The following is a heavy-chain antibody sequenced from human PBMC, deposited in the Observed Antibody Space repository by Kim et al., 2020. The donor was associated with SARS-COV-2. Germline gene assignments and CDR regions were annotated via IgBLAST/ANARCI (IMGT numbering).Heavy chain of an antibody. CDR1: GGTFSSYA. CDR3: ARAKGGSGFYYGMDV. Sequence: SVKVSCKASGGTFSSYAISWVRQVPGQGLEWMGGIIPIFRTANSAQEFHDRVTITADESTRTVYMELRSLRSEDMAVYYCARAKGGSGFYYGMDVWGPG. CDR2: IIPIFRTA. D-gene: IGHD1-26*01. J-gene: IGHJ6*02. V-gene: IGHV1-69*13.